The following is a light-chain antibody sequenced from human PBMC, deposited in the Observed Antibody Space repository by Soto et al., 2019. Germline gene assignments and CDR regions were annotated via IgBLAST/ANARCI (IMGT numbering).Light chain of an antibody. CDR3: QAWDSSTWV. CDR1: KLGDKY. CDR2: QDS. V-gene: IGLV3-1*01. Sequence: SYELTQPPSVSVSPGQTASITCSGDKLGDKYACWYQQKPGQSPVLVIYQDSKRPSGIPERFSGSNSGNTATLTISGTQAMDEADYYCQAWDSSTWVFGGGTNVTVL. J-gene: IGLJ3*02.